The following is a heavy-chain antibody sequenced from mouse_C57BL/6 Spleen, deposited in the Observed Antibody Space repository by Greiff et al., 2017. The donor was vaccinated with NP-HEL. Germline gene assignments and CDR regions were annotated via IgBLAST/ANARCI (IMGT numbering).Heavy chain of an antibody. CDR2: ISDGGSYT. CDR1: GFTFSSYA. V-gene: IGHV5-4*01. CDR3: AGDGDYPFAY. J-gene: IGHJ3*01. Sequence: EVQLVESGGGLVKPGGSLTLSCAASGFTFSSYAMSWVRQTPEKRLEWVATISDGGSYTYYPDNVKGRFTISRDKAKNNLYLQMSHLKSEDTAIYYCAGDGDYPFAYWGQGTLVTVSA. D-gene: IGHD2-13*01.